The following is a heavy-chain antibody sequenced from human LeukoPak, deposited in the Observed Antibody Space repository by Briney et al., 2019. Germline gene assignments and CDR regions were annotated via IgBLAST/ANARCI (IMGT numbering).Heavy chain of an antibody. CDR3: AKVVSYSGSYHGSFDY. CDR2: ISWNSGSI. J-gene: IGHJ4*02. D-gene: IGHD1-26*01. CDR1: GFTFDDYA. Sequence: GGSLRLSCAASGFTFDDYAMHWVRQAPGKGLEWVSGISWNSGSIGYADSVKGRFTISRDNAKNSLYLRMNSLRAEDTALYYCAKVVSYSGSYHGSFDYWGQGTLVTVSS. V-gene: IGHV3-9*01.